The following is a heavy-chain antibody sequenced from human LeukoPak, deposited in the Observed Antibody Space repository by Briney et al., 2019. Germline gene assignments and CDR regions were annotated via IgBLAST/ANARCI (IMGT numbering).Heavy chain of an antibody. CDR2: MYYSGST. V-gene: IGHV4-59*01. CDR1: GGSISSYY. CDR3: ASLSEYCSAGSCYLGWFDP. J-gene: IGHJ5*02. D-gene: IGHD2-15*01. Sequence: SETLSLTCSVSGGSISSYYWSWIRQPPGKGLEWIGYMYYSGSTNYNPSLKSRVTMLVDTSKNQFSLKLNSVTAADTAVYYCASLSEYCSAGSCYLGWFDPWGQGTLVTVSS.